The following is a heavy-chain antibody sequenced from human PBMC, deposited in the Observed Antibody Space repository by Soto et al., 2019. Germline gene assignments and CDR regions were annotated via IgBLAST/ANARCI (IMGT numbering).Heavy chain of an antibody. Sequence: HPGGSLRLSCAASGFTFSDYGINWVRQAPGKGLEWVSHISSTSSTIYYAESVKGRFTISRDNAKSTLYLQMNSLRAEDTAVYYCAKDRRGAAAGHYYYYMDVWGKGTTVTVSS. CDR3: AKDRRGAAAGHYYYYMDV. CDR1: GFTFSDYG. J-gene: IGHJ6*03. CDR2: ISSTSSTI. D-gene: IGHD6-13*01. V-gene: IGHV3-48*01.